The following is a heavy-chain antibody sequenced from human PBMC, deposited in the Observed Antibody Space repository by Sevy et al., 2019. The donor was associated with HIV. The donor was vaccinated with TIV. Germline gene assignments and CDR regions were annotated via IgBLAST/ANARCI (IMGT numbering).Heavy chain of an antibody. D-gene: IGHD3-16*02. CDR1: GFTFGNHA. CDR3: VREGRNYEYVWGTYHSGF. CDR2: ISYDGSVK. Sequence: GGSLRLSCAASGFTFGNHAIHWVRQAPGKGLEWVAIISYDGSVKYYTESVKGRFTISRDNTKNTLFLQLNSLRPEDTAVYYCVREGRNYEYVWGTYHSGFRAQGTLVTVSS. J-gene: IGHJ4*02. V-gene: IGHV3-30*04.